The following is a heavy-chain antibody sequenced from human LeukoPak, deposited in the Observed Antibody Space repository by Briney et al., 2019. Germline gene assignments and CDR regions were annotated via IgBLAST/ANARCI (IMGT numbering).Heavy chain of an antibody. Sequence: SETLSLTCAVYGVSFSGYHWNWIRQFPGKGLEGIGEINDRGHTDYNPSLESRVTISVDTSKKQFSLKLNSVTAADTAVYYCARDPTTEPNIAYYFDFWGQGTLVTVSS. CDR3: ARDPTTEPNIAYYFDF. D-gene: IGHD4-17*01. CDR1: GVSFSGYH. J-gene: IGHJ4*02. V-gene: IGHV4-34*01. CDR2: INDRGHT.